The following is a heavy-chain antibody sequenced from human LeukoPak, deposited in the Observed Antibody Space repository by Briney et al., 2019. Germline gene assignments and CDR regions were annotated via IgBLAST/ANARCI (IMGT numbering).Heavy chain of an antibody. CDR2: INPNSGGT. V-gene: IGHV1-2*04. J-gene: IGHJ4*02. CDR1: GYTFTGYY. CDR3: ARDMGGLSFDY. Sequence: ASVKVSCKASGYTFTGYYMHWVRQAPGQGLEWMGWINPNSGGTNYAQKFQGWVTMTRDTSISTAYMELSRLRSDGTAVYYCARDMGGLSFDYWGQGTLVTVSS. D-gene: IGHD3-16*01.